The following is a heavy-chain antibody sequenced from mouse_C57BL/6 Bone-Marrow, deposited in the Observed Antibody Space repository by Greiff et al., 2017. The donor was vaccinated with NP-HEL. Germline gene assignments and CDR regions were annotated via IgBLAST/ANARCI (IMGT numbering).Heavy chain of an antibody. CDR2: IDPETGGT. D-gene: IGHD5-5*01. CDR1: GYTFTDYE. J-gene: IGHJ4*01. Sequence: VQLQQSGAELVRPGASVTLSCKASGYTFTDYEMHWVKQTPVHGLEWIGAIDPETGGTAYNQKFKGKAILTADKSSSTAYMVLRSLTSEDSAVYYCTRNPYLHYWGQGTSVTVSS. V-gene: IGHV1-15*01. CDR3: TRNPYLHY.